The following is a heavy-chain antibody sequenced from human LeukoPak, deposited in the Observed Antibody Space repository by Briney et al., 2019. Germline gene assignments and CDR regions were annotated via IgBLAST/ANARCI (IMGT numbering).Heavy chain of an antibody. D-gene: IGHD3-10*01. J-gene: IGHJ4*02. V-gene: IGHV4-34*01. CDR2: IYYSGST. CDR1: GGAFSGYY. CDR3: AEGGLLLFGEAFDY. Sequence: SETLSLSGADCGGAFSGYYWSWIRKPPGKGLEWIGSIYYSGSTYYNPSLKSRVTISVDTSKNQFSLKLSSVTAADTAVYYCAEGGLLLFGEAFDYWGQGTLVTVSS.